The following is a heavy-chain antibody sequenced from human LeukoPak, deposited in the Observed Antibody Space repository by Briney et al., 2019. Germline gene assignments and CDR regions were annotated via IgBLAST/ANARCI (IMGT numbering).Heavy chain of an antibody. CDR3: ARGYGSGVGGLNYYYYGMDV. V-gene: IGHV4-59*01. D-gene: IGHD3-10*01. CDR1: GSSISSYY. J-gene: IGHJ6*02. Sequence: SETLSLTCTVSGSSISSYYWSWIRQPPGKGLEWIGYIYYSGSTNYNPSLKSRVTISVDTSKNQFSLKLSSVTAADTAVYYCARGYGSGVGGLNYYYYGMDVWGQGTTVTVSS. CDR2: IYYSGST.